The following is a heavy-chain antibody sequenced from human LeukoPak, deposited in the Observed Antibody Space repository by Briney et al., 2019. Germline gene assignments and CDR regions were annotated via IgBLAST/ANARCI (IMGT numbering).Heavy chain of an antibody. J-gene: IGHJ6*02. CDR1: GGSISSYY. CDR2: IYHSGST. CDR3: AVSYGSGPYYYYGMDV. D-gene: IGHD3-10*01. Sequence: SETLSLTCTVSGGSISSYYWSWIRQPPGKGLEWIGYIYHSGSTNYNPSLKSRVTISVDTSKNQFSLKLSSVAAADTAVYYCAVSYGSGPYYYYGMDVWGQGTTVTVSS. V-gene: IGHV4-59*08.